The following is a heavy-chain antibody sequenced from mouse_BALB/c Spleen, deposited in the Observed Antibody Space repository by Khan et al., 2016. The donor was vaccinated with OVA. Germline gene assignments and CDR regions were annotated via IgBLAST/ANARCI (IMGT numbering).Heavy chain of an antibody. CDR2: IYLYNGGT. V-gene: IGHV1S29*02. Sequence: VQLQQSGPELVTPGASVKISCKASGYTFTDYNMHWVKQSHGKSLEWIGYIYLYNGGTGYNQQFKSKATLTVENSSRPAYMELRSLTSEDSAVYYCARSRGPGYDYCFDYWGQGTTLTVSS. CDR3: ARSRGPGYDYCFDY. D-gene: IGHD2-4*01. J-gene: IGHJ2*01. CDR1: GYTFTDYN.